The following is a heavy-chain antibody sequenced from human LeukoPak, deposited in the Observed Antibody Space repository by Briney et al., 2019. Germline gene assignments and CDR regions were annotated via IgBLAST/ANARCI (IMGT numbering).Heavy chain of an antibody. CDR2: IFHSGST. V-gene: IGHV4-4*02. J-gene: IGHJ4*02. CDR1: GGSISSSTW. D-gene: IGHD3-9*01. CDR3: ASGGLVSRYLDH. Sequence: SETLSLTCVVSGGSISSSTWWTWVCLPPGRGLEWIGEIFHSGSTNLNPSLKSRLTMSVDESRHQFSLKLTSVTAADTAVYYCASGGLVSRYLDHWGQGTLVTVSS.